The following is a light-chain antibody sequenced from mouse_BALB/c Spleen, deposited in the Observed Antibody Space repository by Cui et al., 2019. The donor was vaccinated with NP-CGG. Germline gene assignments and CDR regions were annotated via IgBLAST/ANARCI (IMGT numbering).Light chain of an antibody. CDR1: TGAVTTSNY. J-gene: IGLJ1*01. CDR3: ALWYSNHWV. Sequence: QAVVTQESALTTSPGETVTLTCRSSTGAVTTSNYANWVQEKPDHLFTGLIGGTKNRGPGVPARFSGSPIGDKGALPITGAQTEDEAIYFCALWYSNHWVFGGGTKLTVL. V-gene: IGLV1*01. CDR2: GTK.